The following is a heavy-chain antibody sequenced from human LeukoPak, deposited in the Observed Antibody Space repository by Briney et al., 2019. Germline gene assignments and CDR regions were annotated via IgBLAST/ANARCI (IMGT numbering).Heavy chain of an antibody. J-gene: IGHJ4*02. CDR2: INPAGGST. D-gene: IGHD1-26*01. Sequence: ASVKVSCKTSGYTFIDYYLHWVRQAPGQSFEYMGIINPAGGSTSYHRKFQDRVTMTREASMSTIYMELRSLTFEDTAVYYCARGQLGPTSAPFDSWGQGTLVTVSS. CDR1: GYTFIDYY. V-gene: IGHV1-46*01. CDR3: ARGQLGPTSAPFDS.